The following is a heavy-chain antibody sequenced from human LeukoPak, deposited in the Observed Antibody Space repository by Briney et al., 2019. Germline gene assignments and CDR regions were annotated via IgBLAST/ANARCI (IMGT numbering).Heavy chain of an antibody. CDR3: ATAGGNWGGDGQEFYFDY. Sequence: ASVKVSCKVSGYTLTELSMHWVRQAPGKGLEWMGGFDPEDGETIYAQKFQGRVTMTEDTSTDTAYMELSSLRSEDMAVYYCATAGGNWGGDGQEFYFDYWGQGTLVTVSS. CDR2: FDPEDGET. CDR1: GYTLTELS. D-gene: IGHD5-24*01. V-gene: IGHV1-24*01. J-gene: IGHJ4*02.